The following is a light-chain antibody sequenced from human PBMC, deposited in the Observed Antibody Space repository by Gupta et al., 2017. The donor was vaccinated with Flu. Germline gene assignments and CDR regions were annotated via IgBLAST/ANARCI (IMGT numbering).Light chain of an antibody. CDR2: GAS. J-gene: IGKJ2*01. V-gene: IGKV3-20*01. Sequence: EIVLTQSPGTLPLSPGERATLSCRASQSVIHSYLAWYQQKPGQAPRLLIYGASSRATGIPDRFSGSGSGADFTLTISRLEPEDSAVYYCQQYTISSYTFGQGTKLEIK. CDR3: QQYTISSYT. CDR1: QSVIHSY.